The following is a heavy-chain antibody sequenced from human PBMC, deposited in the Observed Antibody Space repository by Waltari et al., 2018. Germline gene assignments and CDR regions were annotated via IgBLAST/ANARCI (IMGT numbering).Heavy chain of an antibody. CDR2: INPNSGGT. V-gene: IGHV1-2*04. D-gene: IGHD2-2*01. Sequence: QVQLVQSGAEVTKPGASVKVSCKASGYTFTGYYMHWLRQAPGQGLEWMGWINPNSGGTNYAQKFQGWVTMTRDTSISTAYMELSRLRSDDTAVYYCARAQAHDVVVPAPNYYYGMDVWGQGTTVTVSS. CDR3: ARAQAHDVVVPAPNYYYGMDV. CDR1: GYTFTGYY. J-gene: IGHJ6*02.